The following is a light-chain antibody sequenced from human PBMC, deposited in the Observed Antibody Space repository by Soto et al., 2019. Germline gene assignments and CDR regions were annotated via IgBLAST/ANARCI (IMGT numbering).Light chain of an antibody. CDR3: QQYDSVPIT. V-gene: IGKV1-33*01. J-gene: IGKJ5*01. CDR2: DVS. CDR1: QDITNF. Sequence: DTQMTQSPSSLSASVGDRVTITCQASQDITNFLNWYQQKPGEAPKVLIYDVSNLHSGVPSRFSVSGSRTHFSLTITNLQPEDFATYYCQQYDSVPITFGQGTRL.